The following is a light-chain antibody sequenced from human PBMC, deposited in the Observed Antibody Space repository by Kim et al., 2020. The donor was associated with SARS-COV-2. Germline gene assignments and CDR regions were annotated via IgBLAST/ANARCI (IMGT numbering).Light chain of an antibody. CDR3: QHYSRFPYT. V-gene: IGKV1-5*03. CDR2: LAS. CDR1: QNISSG. Sequence: DIQMTQSPSTLSASVGDRVTISCRASQNISSGLAWYQQKPGRAPKLLIYLASTLEIGVPSRFSGSGSGTEFSLTISSLQPEDFATYYCQHYSRFPYTFGQGTKLEI. J-gene: IGKJ2*01.